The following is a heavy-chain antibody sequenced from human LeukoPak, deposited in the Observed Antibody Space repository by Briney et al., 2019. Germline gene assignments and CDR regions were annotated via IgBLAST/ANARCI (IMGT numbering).Heavy chain of an antibody. Sequence: ASVKVSCKASGYTFTNSGISWVRQAPGQGLEWMGWISTYNGNTDYAQKLQGRVTMTTDTSTSTAYMELRGLRSDDTAVYYCATNGGGAYGMDVWGQGTTVTVSS. CDR3: ATNGGGAYGMDV. V-gene: IGHV1-18*01. J-gene: IGHJ6*02. CDR1: GYTFTNSG. CDR2: ISTYNGNT. D-gene: IGHD7-27*01.